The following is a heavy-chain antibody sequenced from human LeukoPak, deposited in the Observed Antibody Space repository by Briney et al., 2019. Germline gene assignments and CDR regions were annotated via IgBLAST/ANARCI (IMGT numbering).Heavy chain of an antibody. CDR3: ARSEEEGGELLWFGGPDYYYYGMGV. Sequence: GRSLRLSCAASGFTFSSYAMHWVRHAPGKGLEWVAVISYDGSNKYYADSVKGRFTISRDNSKNTLYLQMNSLRAEDTAVYYCARSEEEGGELLWFGGPDYYYYGMGVWGKGTTVTVSS. CDR1: GFTFSSYA. V-gene: IGHV3-30*04. J-gene: IGHJ6*04. CDR2: ISYDGSNK. D-gene: IGHD3-10*01.